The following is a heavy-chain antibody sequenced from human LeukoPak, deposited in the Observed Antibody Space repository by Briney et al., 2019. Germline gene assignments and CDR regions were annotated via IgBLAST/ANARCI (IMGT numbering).Heavy chain of an antibody. Sequence: GGSLRLSCAASGFTFSSYWMHWVRQAPGKGLVWVSRINSDGSSTSYADSVKGRFTISRDNAKNTLYLQMNSLRAEDTAVYYCARGPGDIWAYDILTSYYVSYFDYWGQGTLVTVSS. D-gene: IGHD3-9*01. J-gene: IGHJ4*02. CDR2: INSDGSST. CDR3: ARGPGDIWAYDILTSYYVSYFDY. V-gene: IGHV3-74*01. CDR1: GFTFSSYW.